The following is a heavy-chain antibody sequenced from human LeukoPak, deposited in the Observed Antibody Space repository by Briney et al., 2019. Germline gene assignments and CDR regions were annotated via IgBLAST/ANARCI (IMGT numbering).Heavy chain of an antibody. V-gene: IGHV3-21*01. J-gene: IGHJ4*02. CDR3: ARDGDPLVVVPAAIDY. Sequence: PGGSLRLSCAASGFTFSSYSMNWVRQAPGKGLEWVSSISSSSIYIYYADSVKGRFTISRDNAKNSLYLQMHNLRAEDTAVYYCARDGDPLVVVPAAIDYWGQGTLVTVSS. CDR2: ISSSSIYI. CDR1: GFTFSSYS. D-gene: IGHD2-2*02.